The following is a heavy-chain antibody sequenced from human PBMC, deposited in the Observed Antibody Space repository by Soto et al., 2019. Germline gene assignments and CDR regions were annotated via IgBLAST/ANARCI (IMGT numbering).Heavy chain of an antibody. J-gene: IGHJ4*02. CDR3: ALSRSGYSYGTFDY. V-gene: IGHV4-31*03. CDR1: GGSISSGGYY. D-gene: IGHD5-18*01. CDR2: IYYSGST. Sequence: PSETLSLTRTVSGGSISSGGYYWSWLRQHPGKGLEWIGYIYYSGSTYYNPSLKSRVTISVDTSKNQFSLKLSSVTAADTAVYYCALSRSGYSYGTFDYWGQGTLVTVSS.